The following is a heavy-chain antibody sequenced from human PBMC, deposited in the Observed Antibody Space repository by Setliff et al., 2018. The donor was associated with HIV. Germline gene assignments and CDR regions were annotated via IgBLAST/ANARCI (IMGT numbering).Heavy chain of an antibody. V-gene: IGHV1-46*02. CDR2: INPSDNRT. Sequence: ASVKVSCKASGYTFNNYYMHWVRQAPGQGLEWMGIINPSDNRTYYAQKLQGRVTMTTDTSSSTAYLDLRSLRSDDTAVYYCASDSDTFWSGYYAAFDYWGQGTLVTVSS. D-gene: IGHD3-3*01. CDR3: ASDSDTFWSGYYAAFDY. CDR1: GYTFNNYY. J-gene: IGHJ4*02.